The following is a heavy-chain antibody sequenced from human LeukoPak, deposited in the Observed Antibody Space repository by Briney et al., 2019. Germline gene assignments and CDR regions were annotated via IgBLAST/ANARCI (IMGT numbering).Heavy chain of an antibody. Sequence: PGGTLRLSCAASGFTFSACGMSWVRQAPGKGLEWVSAISGGGGTTHYTHSVKGRFSISRDNSKNTLYLQMNSLRAEDTAVYYCARGDDYIWGSAFNWFDPWGQGTLVTVSS. CDR2: ISGGGGTT. CDR3: ARGDDYIWGSAFNWFDP. J-gene: IGHJ5*02. V-gene: IGHV3-23*01. D-gene: IGHD3-16*01. CDR1: GFTFSACG.